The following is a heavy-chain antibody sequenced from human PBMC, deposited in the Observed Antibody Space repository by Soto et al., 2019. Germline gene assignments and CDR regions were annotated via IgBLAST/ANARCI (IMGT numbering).Heavy chain of an antibody. CDR2: VYHNGDP. CDR3: AQHDFTNYENNWFES. V-gene: IGHV4-39*01. D-gene: IGHD4-4*01. J-gene: IGHJ5*01. CDR1: GDSIISGSYF. Sequence: PSETLSLTCSVSGDSIISGSYFWGWVRQPPGKGLEWVGTVYHNGDPYYNPSLSSRLTTSVDTSKNQFSLRLSSVTAADTAVYFCAQHDFTNYENNWFESWGQGTLVTVSS.